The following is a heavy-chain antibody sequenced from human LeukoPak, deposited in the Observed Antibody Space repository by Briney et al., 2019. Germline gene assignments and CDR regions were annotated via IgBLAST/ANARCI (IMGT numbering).Heavy chain of an antibody. CDR3: AKGVTMVRGGPIGY. V-gene: IGHV3-30*02. D-gene: IGHD3-10*01. Sequence: GGSLRLSCAASGFTFSSYGMHWVRQAPGKGLEWVAFIQYDGSNKYYADSVKGRFTISRDNSKNTLYLQMNSLRAEDTAVYYCAKGVTMVRGGPIGYWGQGTLVTVSS. J-gene: IGHJ4*02. CDR2: IQYDGSNK. CDR1: GFTFSSYG.